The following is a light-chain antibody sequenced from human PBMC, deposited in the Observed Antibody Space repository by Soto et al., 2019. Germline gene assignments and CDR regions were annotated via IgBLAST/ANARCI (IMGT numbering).Light chain of an antibody. J-gene: IGKJ1*01. CDR3: QQYNDWPRT. Sequence: EIVMTQSPCTLAVSPGGRATLSCRASQSVSSNLALYQQKPGQAPRLLIYGASTRATGIPARFSGSGSGTEFTLTISSLQSEDFAVYYCQQYNDWPRTFGQGTKVDI. CDR2: GAS. V-gene: IGKV3-15*01. CDR1: QSVSSN.